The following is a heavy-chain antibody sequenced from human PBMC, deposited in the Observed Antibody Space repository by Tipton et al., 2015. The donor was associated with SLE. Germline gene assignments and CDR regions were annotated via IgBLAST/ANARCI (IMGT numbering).Heavy chain of an antibody. V-gene: IGHV4-39*07. J-gene: IGHJ4*02. CDR1: GDSINSGSYY. Sequence: LRLSCTVTGDSINSGSYYWGWIRQPPGKGLEWIGGIYYSGTTDYNPSLKSRVTISVDTSKNQFSLKLSFVTAADTAVYYCARRGNYYDSSYYFDYWGQGTLVTVSS. CDR3: ARRGNYYDSSYYFDY. D-gene: IGHD3-22*01. CDR2: IYYSGTT.